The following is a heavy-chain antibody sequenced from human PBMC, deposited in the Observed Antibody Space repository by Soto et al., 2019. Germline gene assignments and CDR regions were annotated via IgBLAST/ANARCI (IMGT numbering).Heavy chain of an antibody. CDR3: ARGRPNYFYYGLDV. J-gene: IGHJ6*02. Sequence: SETLSLTCTVSGGSIKGDYYWAWVRQPPGGGLQWMGYKYYSGATDSDPSLEARVSFSVDTSKNQFFLNLTSVTVADTAVYYCARGRPNYFYYGLDVWGPGIPVTVSS. V-gene: IGHV4-30-4*01. CDR1: GGSIKGDYY. CDR2: KYYSGAT.